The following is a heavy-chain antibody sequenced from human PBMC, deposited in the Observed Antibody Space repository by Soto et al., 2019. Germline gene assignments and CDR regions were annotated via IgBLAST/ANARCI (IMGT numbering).Heavy chain of an antibody. CDR2: IIPIFGTA. J-gene: IGHJ6*02. D-gene: IGHD6-6*01. CDR3: ARDMVGIAARPFVGYRYYGMDC. V-gene: IGHV1-69*13. CDR1: GGTFSSYA. Sequence: SVKVSCKASGGTFSSYAISWVRQAPGQGLEWMGGIIPIFGTANYAQKFQGRVTITADESTSIAYMELSSLRSEDTAVYYCARDMVGIAARPFVGYRYYGMDCWGQGTTVTVAS.